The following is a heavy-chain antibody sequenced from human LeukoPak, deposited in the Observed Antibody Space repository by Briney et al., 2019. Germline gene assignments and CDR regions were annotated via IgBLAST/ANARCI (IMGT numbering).Heavy chain of an antibody. V-gene: IGHV3-21*01. D-gene: IGHD2-2*01. CDR2: ISSSSVYI. J-gene: IGHJ4*02. CDR1: GFTFRYYS. CDR3: ARGYCSSTSCYFPYDY. Sequence: GGSLRLSCAASGFTFRYYSKNWVRHAPGKGMEWVSSISSSSVYICYAGSVKGRFTISRDNAKNSQYLQIYSLKPEYTAVYYCARGYCSSTSCYFPYDYWGQGTLVTVSS.